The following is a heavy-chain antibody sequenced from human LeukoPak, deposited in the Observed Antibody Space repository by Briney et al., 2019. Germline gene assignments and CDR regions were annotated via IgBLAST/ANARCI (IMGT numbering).Heavy chain of an antibody. J-gene: IGHJ4*02. D-gene: IGHD3-10*01. CDR1: GYTFTSYD. Sequence: ASVKVSCKVSGYTFTSYDINWVRQAPGQGLEWMGWISAYNGNTNYAQKLQGRVTMTTDTSTSTAYMELRSLRSDDTAVYYCARRDYYGSGSFPLGYWGQGTLVTVSS. CDR2: ISAYNGNT. CDR3: ARRDYYGSGSFPLGY. V-gene: IGHV1-18*01.